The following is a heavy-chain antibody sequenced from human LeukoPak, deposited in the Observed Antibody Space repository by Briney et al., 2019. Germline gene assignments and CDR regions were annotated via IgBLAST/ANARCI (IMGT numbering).Heavy chain of an antibody. Sequence: GGSLRLSCAASGFPFSAYSMNWVRQAPGKGLEWVSSISGSSSYMFYADSVKGRFTISRDNAKNSPYLQMNSLRAEDTAVYYCAKAYYDSSGYSYYFDYWGQGTLVTVSS. CDR3: AKAYYDSSGYSYYFDY. J-gene: IGHJ4*02. V-gene: IGHV3-21*01. CDR2: ISGSSSYM. D-gene: IGHD3-22*01. CDR1: GFPFSAYS.